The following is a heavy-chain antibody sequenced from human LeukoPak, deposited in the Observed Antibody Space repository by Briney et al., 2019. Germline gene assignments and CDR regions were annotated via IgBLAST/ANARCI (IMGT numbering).Heavy chain of an antibody. Sequence: PGGSLRLSCAASGFTFSSHNMNWGPQAPGRGLEWISYITTGSNTIKYADSVKGRFTISRDNTKSSLYLQMNSLRAEDTAVCYCARDRGAVGGLLSYHFYYMDVWGKGTPVTVS. CDR3: ARDRGAVGGLLSYHFYYMDV. J-gene: IGHJ6*03. CDR1: GFTFSSHN. V-gene: IGHV3-48*01. CDR2: ITTGSNTI. D-gene: IGHD3-16*01.